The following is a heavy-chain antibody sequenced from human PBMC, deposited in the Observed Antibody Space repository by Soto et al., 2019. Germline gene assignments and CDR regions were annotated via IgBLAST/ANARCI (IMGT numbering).Heavy chain of an antibody. CDR1: GFIFSNNG. D-gene: IGHD7-27*01. CDR2: VSHDGRKT. J-gene: IGHJ6*02. Sequence: QVQLVESGGGEVQPGTSLRLSCIASGFIFSNNGMHWVRQAPGKGLEWVALVSHDGRKTFYADSVKGRLTIYRDKSKNTVYLHMNNLRPEDTAVYRCARDLRQGASGATVYGMDVWGQGTTVTVSS. CDR3: ARDLRQGASGATVYGMDV. V-gene: IGHV3-30*03.